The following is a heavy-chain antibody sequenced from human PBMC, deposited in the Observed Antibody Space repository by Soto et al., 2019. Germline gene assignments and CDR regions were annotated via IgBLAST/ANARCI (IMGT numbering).Heavy chain of an antibody. J-gene: IGHJ6*02. CDR2: ISGSGGST. D-gene: IGHD2-2*01. Sequence: EVQLLESGGGLVQPGGSLRLSCAASGFTFSSYAMSWVRQAPGKGLEWVSAISGSGGSTYYADSVKGRFTISRDNSKNTLYPQMNSLRAEDTAVYYCAKASPCSSTSCYDGYYYYVMDVWGQGTTVTVSS. CDR3: AKASPCSSTSCYDGYYYYVMDV. V-gene: IGHV3-23*01. CDR1: GFTFSSYA.